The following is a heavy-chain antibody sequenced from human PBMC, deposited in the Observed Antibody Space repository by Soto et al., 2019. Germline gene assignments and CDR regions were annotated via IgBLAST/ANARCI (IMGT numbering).Heavy chain of an antibody. CDR3: AGGGSIYGVFDP. V-gene: IGHV1-69*06. CDR1: GSTFDTYA. Sequence: ASVKVSCKASGSTFDTYAFNWVRQAPGQGLQWMGGVIPIYGTPSYAQRFQGRVTIIADKSTTTAYMELSSLKSDDTAVYYCAGGGSIYGVFDPWGQGTLVTVSS. J-gene: IGHJ5*02. CDR2: VIPIYGTP. D-gene: IGHD3-3*01.